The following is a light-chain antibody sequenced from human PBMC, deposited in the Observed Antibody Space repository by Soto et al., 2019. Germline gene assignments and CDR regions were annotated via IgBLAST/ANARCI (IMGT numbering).Light chain of an antibody. CDR3: RQYDNWPPT. V-gene: IGKV3-15*01. CDR2: GTS. Sequence: EIVMTQSPVTLSVSPGERVTLSCRASQSVSSNLAWYQQKPGQAPRLLISGTSTRATGIPAKFSGSGSGTEFTLTITSLQSEDFAVYYCRQYDNWPPTFGQGTK. J-gene: IGKJ1*01. CDR1: QSVSSN.